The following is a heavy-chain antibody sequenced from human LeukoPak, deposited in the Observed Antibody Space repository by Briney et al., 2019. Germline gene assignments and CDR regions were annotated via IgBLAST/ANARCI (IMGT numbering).Heavy chain of an antibody. Sequence: GGSLRLSCAASGFTFSSYAMHWVRQAPGKGLEWVAVIWYDGSNENYADSVRGRFTVSRDNSKNTLYLHMNSVRGEDTAVYYCARVAMSDSSGYCDYWGQGTLVTVSS. J-gene: IGHJ4*02. CDR2: IWYDGSNE. CDR1: GFTFSSYA. V-gene: IGHV3-33*08. CDR3: ARVAMSDSSGYCDY. D-gene: IGHD3-22*01.